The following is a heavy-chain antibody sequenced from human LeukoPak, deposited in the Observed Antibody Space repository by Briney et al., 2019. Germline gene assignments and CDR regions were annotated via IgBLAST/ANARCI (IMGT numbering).Heavy chain of an antibody. CDR3: ARVGPRWFGELWHY. J-gene: IGHJ4*02. CDR2: INPNSGGT. CDR1: GYTFTGYY. D-gene: IGHD3-10*01. Sequence: VSVKVSCKASGYTFTGYYMHWVRQAPGQGLEWMGWINPNSGGTNYAQKFQGRVTMTRDTSISTAYMELSRLRSDDTAVYYCARVGPRWFGELWHYWGQGTLVTVSS. V-gene: IGHV1-2*02.